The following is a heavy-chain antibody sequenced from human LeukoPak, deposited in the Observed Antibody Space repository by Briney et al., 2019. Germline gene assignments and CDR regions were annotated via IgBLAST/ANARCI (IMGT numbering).Heavy chain of an antibody. J-gene: IGHJ4*02. V-gene: IGHV4-4*02. Sequence: SETLSLTCAVSGGSISSSDWWSWVRQPPGKGLEWLGQIYYSGSTNYNPSLKSRVTISVDKSKNQFSLKLRSVTAADTAVYYCARVSGSYFDYWGQGTLVTVSS. D-gene: IGHD1-26*01. CDR2: IYYSGST. CDR3: ARVSGSYFDY. CDR1: GGSISSSDW.